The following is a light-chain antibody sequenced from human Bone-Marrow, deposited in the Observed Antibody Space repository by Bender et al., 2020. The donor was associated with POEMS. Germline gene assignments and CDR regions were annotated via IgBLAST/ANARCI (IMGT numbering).Light chain of an antibody. V-gene: IGLV1-40*01. J-gene: IGLJ3*02. CDR2: GYN. CDR3: NTFTSVSTWV. Sequence: QSVLTQPPSVSGAPGQRVTISCTGSSSNTGSGYDINWYQHLPGTAPKLLIYGYNNRPSGVPDRFSGSKSGNTASLTISGLQAEDEADYYCNTFTSVSTWVFGGGTRLTVL. CDR1: SSNTGSGYD.